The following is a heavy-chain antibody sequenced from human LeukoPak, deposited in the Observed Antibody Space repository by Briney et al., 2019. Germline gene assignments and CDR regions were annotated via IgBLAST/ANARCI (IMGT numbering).Heavy chain of an antibody. CDR3: ARHSGSGWQALGY. V-gene: IGHV1-18*01. CDR2: VSGNNGNT. J-gene: IGHJ4*02. D-gene: IGHD6-19*01. CDR1: GYTFTTYG. Sequence: GASVKVSCKASGYTFTTYGTSWVRQAPGQGLEWMGWVSGNNGNTNYAQKLQGRVTMTTDTSTNTAYMELRSLESDDTAVYYCARHSGSGWQALGYWGQGTLVTVSS.